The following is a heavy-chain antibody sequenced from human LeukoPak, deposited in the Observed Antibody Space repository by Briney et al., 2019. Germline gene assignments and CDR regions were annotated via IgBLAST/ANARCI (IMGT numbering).Heavy chain of an antibody. J-gene: IGHJ4*02. Sequence: SGGSLRLSCAASGFTFSSYAMSWVRQAPGKGLEWVSAISGSGGSTYYADSVKGRFTISRDNSKNTLYLQMNSLRVEDTAVYHCAKVSFRGYSYDAFDYWGQGTLVTVSS. CDR3: AKVSFRGYSYDAFDY. D-gene: IGHD5-18*01. V-gene: IGHV3-23*01. CDR2: ISGSGGST. CDR1: GFTFSSYA.